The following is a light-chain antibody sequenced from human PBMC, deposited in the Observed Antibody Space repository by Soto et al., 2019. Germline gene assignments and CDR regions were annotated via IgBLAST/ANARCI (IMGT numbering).Light chain of an antibody. V-gene: IGKV1-5*03. CDR3: QQRYSTPWT. J-gene: IGKJ1*01. CDR1: QSIRYW. Sequence: IQMTQYPSTLSGSVGDRATITCRASQSIRYWLAWFQQKAGKAPKLLIYEASRLESGVPSRISDSVSGTEVTLTISCLQTEDCATYYCQQRYSTPWTFCQGTKVDIK. CDR2: EAS.